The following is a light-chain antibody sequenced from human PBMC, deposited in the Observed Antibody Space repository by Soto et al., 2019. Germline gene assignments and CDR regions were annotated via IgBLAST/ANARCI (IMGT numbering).Light chain of an antibody. V-gene: IGKV1-5*03. CDR2: KAS. Sequence: DIQMTQSPSTLSASVGDRVTITCRASQSISSWLAWYQQKPGKAPNLLIYKASSLESGVPSRFSGSGSGTEFTLTISGLQPDDFATYYCQQYNSYWTFGQGTKV. CDR1: QSISSW. CDR3: QQYNSYWT. J-gene: IGKJ1*01.